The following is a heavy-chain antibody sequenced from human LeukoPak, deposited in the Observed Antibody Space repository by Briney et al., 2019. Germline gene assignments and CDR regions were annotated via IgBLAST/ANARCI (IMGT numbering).Heavy chain of an antibody. V-gene: IGHV4-59*06. Sequence: SETLSLTCTVSGGSISSYYWSWIRQPPGKGLEWIGYIYYSGSTYYNPSLTSRVTMSVDTSKNQFSLKLSSVTAADTAIYYCARDHTETSSLNFRNYYYYGMDIWGQGTTVIVSS. CDR2: IYYSGST. CDR3: ARDHTETSSLNFRNYYYYGMDI. CDR1: GGSISSYY. J-gene: IGHJ6*02. D-gene: IGHD4-11*01.